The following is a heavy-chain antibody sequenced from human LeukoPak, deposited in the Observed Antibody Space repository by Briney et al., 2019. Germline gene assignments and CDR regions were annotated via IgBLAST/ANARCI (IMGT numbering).Heavy chain of an antibody. D-gene: IGHD3-22*01. CDR3: ARDSGSGYLFWGTYYFDY. J-gene: IGHJ4*02. V-gene: IGHV4-34*01. Sequence: PSETLSLTCAVYGGSFSGYYWSWIRQPPGKGLEWIGEINHSGSTNYNPSLKSRVTISVDTSKNQFSLKLSSVTAADAAVYYCARDSGSGYLFWGTYYFDYWGQGTLVTVSS. CDR2: INHSGST. CDR1: GGSFSGYY.